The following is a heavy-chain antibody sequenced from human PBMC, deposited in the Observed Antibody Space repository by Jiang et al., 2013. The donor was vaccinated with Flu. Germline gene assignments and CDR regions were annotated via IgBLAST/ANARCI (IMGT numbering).Heavy chain of an antibody. CDR1: GGTFSSYA. J-gene: IGHJ2*01. Sequence: GAEVKKPGSSVKVSCKASGGTFSSYAISWVRQAPGQGLEWMGGIIPIFTTANYAQKFQGRVTITADKSTTTAYMELTSLRFEDTAVYYCARDGSSSPYRYFDLWGRDTLVTVSS. D-gene: IGHD6-6*01. V-gene: IGHV1-69*06. CDR2: IIPIFTTA. CDR3: ARDGSSSPYRYFDL.